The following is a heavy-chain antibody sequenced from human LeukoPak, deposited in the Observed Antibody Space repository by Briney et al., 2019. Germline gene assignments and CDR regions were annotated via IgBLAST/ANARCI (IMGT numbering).Heavy chain of an antibody. CDR3: ASTAPGGYSGYQPLDY. CDR2: IIPIFGAA. Sequence: SVKVSCKASGGTFSSYAISWVRQPPGQGLEWMGGIIPIFGAANYAQKFQGRVTITADKSTSTAYMELSSLRSEDTAVYYCASTAPGGYSGYQPLDYWGQGTLVTVSS. J-gene: IGHJ4*02. V-gene: IGHV1-69*06. D-gene: IGHD5-12*01. CDR1: GGTFSSYA.